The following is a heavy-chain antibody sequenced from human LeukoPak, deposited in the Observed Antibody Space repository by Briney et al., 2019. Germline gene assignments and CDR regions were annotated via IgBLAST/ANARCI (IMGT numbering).Heavy chain of an antibody. Sequence: GGSLRLSCAASGFTFSDYYMSWIRQAPGKGLEWVSYISSSGSTIYYADSVKGRFTISRDNAKNSLYLQMNSLRAEDTAVYYCARDLRDYLSDAFDIWGQGTMVTVSS. CDR2: ISSSGSTI. V-gene: IGHV3-11*01. CDR1: GFTFSDYY. D-gene: IGHD2/OR15-2a*01. J-gene: IGHJ3*02. CDR3: ARDLRDYLSDAFDI.